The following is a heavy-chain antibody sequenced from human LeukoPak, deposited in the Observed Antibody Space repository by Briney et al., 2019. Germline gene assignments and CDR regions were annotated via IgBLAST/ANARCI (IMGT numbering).Heavy chain of an antibody. V-gene: IGHV1-69*13. J-gene: IGHJ4*02. Sequence: SVKVSCKASGYTFTSYAISWVRQAPGQGLEWMGGIIPIFGTADYAQKFQGRVTITADESTSTAYMELSSLRSEDTAVYYCARLYSSSWYVFDYWGQGTLVTVSS. CDR3: ARLYSSSWYVFDY. D-gene: IGHD6-13*01. CDR1: GYTFTSYA. CDR2: IIPIFGTA.